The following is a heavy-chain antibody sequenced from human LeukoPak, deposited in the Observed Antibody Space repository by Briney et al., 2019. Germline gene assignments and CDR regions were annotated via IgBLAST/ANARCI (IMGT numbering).Heavy chain of an antibody. CDR2: MNPNSGNT. CDR3: ARARTDLESGDLSYAFEI. D-gene: IGHD1-1*01. Sequence: ASVKVSCKASGYTFISYDINWVRQAAGQGLEWMGWMNPNSGNTSYAEKFQGRVSMTRDNPMSTAYLELSGLRPDDTAVYYCARARTDLESGDLSYAFEIWGQGTMITVS. V-gene: IGHV1-8*01. J-gene: IGHJ3*02. CDR1: GYTFISYD.